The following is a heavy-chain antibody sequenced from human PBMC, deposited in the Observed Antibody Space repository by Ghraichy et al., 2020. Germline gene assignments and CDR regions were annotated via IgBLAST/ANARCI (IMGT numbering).Heavy chain of an antibody. J-gene: IGHJ6*02. CDR1: GFTFSRYG. D-gene: IGHD3-22*01. CDR3: AKERDSSGYYSFRGDYYGMDV. Sequence: GGSLRLSCAASGFTFSRYGMHWVRQAPGKGLDWVAVTSYDGSNKNYADSVKGRFTISRDNSKNTLYLQMSSLRPEDTAVYYCAKERDSSGYYSFRGDYYGMDVGGQGTAVTVSS. V-gene: IGHV3-30*18. CDR2: TSYDGSNK.